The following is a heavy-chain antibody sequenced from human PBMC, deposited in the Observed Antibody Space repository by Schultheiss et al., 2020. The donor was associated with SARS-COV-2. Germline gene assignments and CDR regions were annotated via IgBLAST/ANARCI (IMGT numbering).Heavy chain of an antibody. Sequence: GESLKISCAASGFTFSTYSMNWVRQAPGKGLEWVAIISYDGSSEFYADSVKGRFTISRDNSKNTVYLQMNSLRAEDTAVYYCARDVAWFGRNGMDVWGQGTTVTVAS. CDR1: GFTFSTYS. CDR2: ISYDGSSE. V-gene: IGHV3-30*05. D-gene: IGHD3-10*01. CDR3: ARDVAWFGRNGMDV. J-gene: IGHJ6*02.